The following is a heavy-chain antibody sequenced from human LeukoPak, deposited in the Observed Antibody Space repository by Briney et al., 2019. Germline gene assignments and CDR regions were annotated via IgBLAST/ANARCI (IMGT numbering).Heavy chain of an antibody. D-gene: IGHD4-17*01. CDR3: GAGPDLRDAFDV. CDR2: ISWNSGSI. CDR1: GLTFDDYA. J-gene: IGHJ3*01. V-gene: IGHV3-9*01. Sequence: GGSLRPSCAATGLTFDDYAMHWVRQAPGKGLEWVSGISWNSGSIGYADSVKGRFTISRDNAKNSLYLQMNSLRAEDTALYYCGAGPDLRDAFDVWGQGTMVTVSS.